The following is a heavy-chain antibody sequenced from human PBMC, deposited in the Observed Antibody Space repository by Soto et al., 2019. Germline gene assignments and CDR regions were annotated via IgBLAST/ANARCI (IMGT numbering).Heavy chain of an antibody. D-gene: IGHD1-1*01. V-gene: IGHV1-18*01. CDR2: ISAHNGNT. Sequence: QVHLVQSGAEVRKPGASVKVSCKGSGYTFTSYGITWVRQAPGQGLEWMGWISAHNGNTNYAQKLQGRVTVTRDTSTSTAYMELRSLRSDDSAVYYCARGRYGDYWGQGALVTVSS. CDR1: GYTFTSYG. J-gene: IGHJ4*02. CDR3: ARGRYGDY.